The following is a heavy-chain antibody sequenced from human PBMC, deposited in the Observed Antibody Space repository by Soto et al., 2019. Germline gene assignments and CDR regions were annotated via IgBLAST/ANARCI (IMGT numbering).Heavy chain of an antibody. Sequence: GESLKISCKASGYSFTTYWISWVRQMPGKGLEWMGRIDPSDSYTNYSPSFQGHVTISADKSISTAYLQWSSLKASDTAMYYCASSPRGYCSSTSCRELGNYYGMDVWGQGTTVTVS. CDR2: IDPSDSYT. V-gene: IGHV5-10-1*01. D-gene: IGHD2-2*01. J-gene: IGHJ6*02. CDR1: GYSFTTYW. CDR3: ASSPRGYCSSTSCRELGNYYGMDV.